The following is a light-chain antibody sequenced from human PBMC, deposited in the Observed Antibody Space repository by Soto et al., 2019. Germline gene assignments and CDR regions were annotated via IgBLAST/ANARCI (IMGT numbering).Light chain of an antibody. V-gene: IGKV3-15*01. CDR3: QQYNDWPRT. CDR2: GAS. Sequence: EILMTQSPATLSVSLGERATLSCRASQSVSTYLAWYQQKPCQSPRLLMYGASTRATGIPARFSGSVSGTEFTLTISDLQSEDFAVYFCQQYNDWPRTFGQGTKVE. CDR1: QSVSTY. J-gene: IGKJ1*01.